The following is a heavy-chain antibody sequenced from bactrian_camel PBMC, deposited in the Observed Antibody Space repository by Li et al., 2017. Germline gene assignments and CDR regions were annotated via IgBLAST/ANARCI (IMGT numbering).Heavy chain of an antibody. CDR3: AARKVARGSHFSLGRAPALRRDEYNF. Sequence: QLVESGGGLVQPGGSLRISCACSGFTFSKNWMYWVRQAPGKGLERVSSINSGGRTTYYLGSVKGRFTISRDDGKNTVYLQMNNLKPEDTAMYYCAARKVARGSHFSLGRAPALRRDEYNFWGQGTQVTVS. CDR2: INSGGRTT. J-gene: IGHJ4*01. D-gene: IGHD2*01. V-gene: IGHV3S25*01. CDR1: GFTFSKNW.